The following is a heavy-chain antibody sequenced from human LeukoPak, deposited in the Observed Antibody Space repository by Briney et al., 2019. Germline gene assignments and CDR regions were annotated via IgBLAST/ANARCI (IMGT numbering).Heavy chain of an antibody. D-gene: IGHD3-16*01. J-gene: IGHJ4*02. CDR1: GSIFSDYW. CDR3: ARGGRYAYFLDY. Sequence: GGSLRLSCAASGSIFSDYWMHWVRQGPGKGLVWVSRIKSDGSSTSYAESVKGRFTISRDNAKNTVYVHMNSLRDEDTAVYYCARGGRYAYFLDYWGQGTLVTVSS. CDR2: IKSDGSST. V-gene: IGHV3-74*01.